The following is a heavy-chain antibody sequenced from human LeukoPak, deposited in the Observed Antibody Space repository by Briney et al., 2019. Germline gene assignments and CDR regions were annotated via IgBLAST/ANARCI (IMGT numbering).Heavy chain of an antibody. D-gene: IGHD6-13*01. CDR3: ARDSSWYPFDY. V-gene: IGHV3-74*01. CDR2: INTDGSST. J-gene: IGHJ4*02. CDR1: GFTFSSYW. Sequence: GGSLRLSCAASGFTFSSYWMHWVRQAPGKGLVWVSRINTDGSSTSYADSVKGRFTISRDNAKNTLYLQMNSLRAEDTAVYYCARDSSWYPFDYWGQGTLVTVSS.